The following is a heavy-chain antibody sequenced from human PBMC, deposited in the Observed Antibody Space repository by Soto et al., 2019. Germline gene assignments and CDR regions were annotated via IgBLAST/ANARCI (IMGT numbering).Heavy chain of an antibody. CDR3: ARFCYFASNAYPTCPLGLDV. CDR1: AGSVSGNY. CDR2: INLSGST. J-gene: IGHJ6*02. D-gene: IGHD3-16*01. Sequence: PSETLSLTCGVSAGSVSGNYWTWIRQPPGKGLQWIGEINLSGSTNYNPSLRSRVTISIDTSKNQFSLNLTSVTAADTAVYYCARFCYFASNAYPTCPLGLDVRGLGTTVTVSS. V-gene: IGHV4-34*01.